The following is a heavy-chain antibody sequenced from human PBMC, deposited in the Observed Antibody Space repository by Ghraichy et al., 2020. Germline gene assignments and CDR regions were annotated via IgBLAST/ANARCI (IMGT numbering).Heavy chain of an antibody. CDR1: GGSISSSSYY. CDR2: IYYSGST. D-gene: IGHD3-22*01. CDR3: ARPQRADSNDAFDI. Sequence: SETLSLTCTVSGGSISSSSYYWGWIRQPPGKGLEWIGSIYYSGSTYYNPSLKSRVTISVDTSKNQFSLKLSSVTAADTAVYYCARPQRADSNDAFDIWGQGTMVTVSS. J-gene: IGHJ3*02. V-gene: IGHV4-39*01.